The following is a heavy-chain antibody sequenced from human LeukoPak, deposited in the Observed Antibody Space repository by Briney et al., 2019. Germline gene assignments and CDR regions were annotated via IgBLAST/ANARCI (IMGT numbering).Heavy chain of an antibody. CDR2: IYYSGST. D-gene: IGHD5-24*01. V-gene: IGHV4-39*01. CDR3: ARLERWGSRITDY. CDR1: GGSISSSSYY. Sequence: SETLSLTCTVSGGSISSSSYYWGWIRQPPGKGLEWIGSIYYSGSTYYNPSLKSRVTISVDTSKNQFSLKLSSVTAADTAVYYCARLERWGSRITDYWGQGTLVTVSS. J-gene: IGHJ4*02.